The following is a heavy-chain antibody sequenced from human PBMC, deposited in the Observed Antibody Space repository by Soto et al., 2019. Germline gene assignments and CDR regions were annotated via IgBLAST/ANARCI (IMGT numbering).Heavy chain of an antibody. Sequence: SETLSLTCAVYGGSFSGYYWSWIRQPPGKGLEWIGEINHSGSTNYNPSLKSRVTISVDTSKNQFSLKLSSVTAADTAVYYCARLGGSYFRLLGVWGQGTLVTVSS. J-gene: IGHJ4*02. CDR2: INHSGST. CDR3: ARLGGSYFRLLGV. D-gene: IGHD1-26*01. V-gene: IGHV4-34*01. CDR1: GGSFSGYY.